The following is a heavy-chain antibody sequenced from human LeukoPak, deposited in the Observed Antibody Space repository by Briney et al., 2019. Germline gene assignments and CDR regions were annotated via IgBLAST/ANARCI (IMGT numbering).Heavy chain of an antibody. J-gene: IGHJ5*01. CDR3: ARDRNVIGADFDS. D-gene: IGHD2/OR15-2a*01. CDR1: GFIFENFA. Sequence: GGSLRLSCVASGFIFENFAIHWVRQAPGKGPEWVSIVSFDGANNFYADSVNGRFTVSRDNSKNTVYLHMNSLRPDDTAVYFCARDRNVIGADFDSWGQGTLVTVSS. V-gene: IGHV3-30*04. CDR2: VSFDGANN.